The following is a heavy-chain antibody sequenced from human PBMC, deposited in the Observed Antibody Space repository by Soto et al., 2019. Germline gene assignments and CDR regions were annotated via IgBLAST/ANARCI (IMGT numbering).Heavy chain of an antibody. J-gene: IGHJ4*02. CDR2: ISGRGDDT. Sequence: EVQLLESGGDLVQPGGSLRLSCAASGLTFSSYAMSWVRQAPGKGLEWVSTISGRGDDTYYTDSVKGRFTITRDNSKNTLYVHMNRLRAEDTAVYYCARAQPTYSSSYFDYWGQGTLVTVSS. CDR3: ARAQPTYSSSYFDY. CDR1: GLTFSSYA. D-gene: IGHD3-22*01. V-gene: IGHV3-23*01.